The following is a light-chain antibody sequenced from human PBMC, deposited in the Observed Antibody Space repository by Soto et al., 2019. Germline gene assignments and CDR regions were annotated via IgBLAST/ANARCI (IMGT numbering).Light chain of an antibody. CDR3: QNSYF. J-gene: IGKJ2*01. Sequence: DIHMTQSPSSLSASVGDRVTITCRTSQSISSFLNWYQQKPEKAPKLLIYAASRLQSGVPSRFTGSGSGTDFTLTISSLQPEDFAIYYCQNSYFFGQGTKVEIK. CDR2: AAS. CDR1: QSISSF. V-gene: IGKV1-39*01.